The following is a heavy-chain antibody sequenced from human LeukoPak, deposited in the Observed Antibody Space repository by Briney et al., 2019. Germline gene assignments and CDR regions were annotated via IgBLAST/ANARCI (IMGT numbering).Heavy chain of an antibody. J-gene: IGHJ5*02. V-gene: IGHV3-30*02. CDR3: AKEPFSYCSSTSCSPDP. CDR1: GFTFSSYG. Sequence: GGSLRLSCAASGFTFSSYGMHWVRQAPGKGQEWVAFIRYDGSNKYYADSVKGRFTISRDNSKNTLYLQMNSLRAEDTAVYYCAKEPFSYCSSTSCSPDPWGQGTLVTVSS. CDR2: IRYDGSNK. D-gene: IGHD2-2*01.